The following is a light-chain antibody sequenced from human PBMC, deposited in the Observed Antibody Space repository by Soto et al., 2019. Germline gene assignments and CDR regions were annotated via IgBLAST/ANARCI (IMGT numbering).Light chain of an antibody. CDR3: SSYTSSSTYV. V-gene: IGLV2-14*01. Sequence: QSVLTQPASVSGSPGQSITISCTGTSSDGGGYNYVSWYQQHPGKAPKLMIYDVSHRPSGVSHRFSGSKSGNTASLTISGLQAEDEADYYCSSYTSSSTYVFGTGTKVTVL. CDR1: SSDGGGYNY. J-gene: IGLJ1*01. CDR2: DVS.